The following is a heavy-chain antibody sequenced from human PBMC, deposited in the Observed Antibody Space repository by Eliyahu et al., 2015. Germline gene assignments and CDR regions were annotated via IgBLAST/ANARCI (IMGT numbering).Heavy chain of an antibody. CDR2: INDSGST. Sequence: QVQVQQSGAGLLKPSETLSLTCAVFGWSFSGYYWSWIRQAPGKGLEWIGEINDSGSTHYNPSLKGRLSISVDRSKSQFSLKVRSVTAADTATYYCANLRYCGGTNCSTYMDVWGNGTTVTVSS. CDR3: ANLRYCGGTNCSTYMDV. CDR1: GWSFSGYY. D-gene: IGHD2-2*02. V-gene: IGHV4-34*01. J-gene: IGHJ6*03.